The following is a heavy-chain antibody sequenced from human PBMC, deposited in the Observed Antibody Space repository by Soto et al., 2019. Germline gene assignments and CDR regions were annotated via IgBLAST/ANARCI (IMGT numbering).Heavy chain of an antibody. D-gene: IGHD3-10*02. J-gene: IGHJ5*02. V-gene: IGHV4-34*02. CDR1: GGSFSDDY. CDR2: INQSGSS. Sequence: QVQLQQWGAGLLKPSETLSLTCIVYGGSFSDDYWTWIRQPPGKGLEWIGEINQSGSSNYNPSLKSRVTISIDMSKSQFALKRSSVTAADTAVYYCARASRGITMSRFHPWGQGTLVTVSS. CDR3: ARASRGITMSRFHP.